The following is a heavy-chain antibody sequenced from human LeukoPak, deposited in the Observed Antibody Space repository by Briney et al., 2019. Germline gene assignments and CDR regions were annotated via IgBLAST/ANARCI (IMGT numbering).Heavy chain of an antibody. CDR3: ARPALYCSSTVCPPYMDV. V-gene: IGHV5-51*01. Sequence: GEPLKISCKGSGYSFTSYWIGWVRQMPGKGLEWMGIIYPGDSDTRYSPSFQGQVTISADKSISTAYLQWGSLKASDTATYYCARPALYCSSTVCPPYMDVWGKGTTVTVSS. D-gene: IGHD2-2*01. J-gene: IGHJ6*03. CDR1: GYSFTSYW. CDR2: IYPGDSDT.